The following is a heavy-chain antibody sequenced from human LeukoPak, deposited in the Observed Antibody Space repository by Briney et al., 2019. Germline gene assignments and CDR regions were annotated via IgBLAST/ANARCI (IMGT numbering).Heavy chain of an antibody. CDR3: VRASGSFDY. CDR1: GFTFSDYG. J-gene: IGHJ4*02. Sequence: GGSLRLSCAASGFTFSDYGIHWVRQAPGKGLEWVAVIWSDGSNKYYADSVKGRFTISRDNSKKTLYLQMNSLRVEDTAVYYCVRASGSFDYWGQGTLVTVSS. V-gene: IGHV3-33*01. D-gene: IGHD3-10*01. CDR2: IWSDGSNK.